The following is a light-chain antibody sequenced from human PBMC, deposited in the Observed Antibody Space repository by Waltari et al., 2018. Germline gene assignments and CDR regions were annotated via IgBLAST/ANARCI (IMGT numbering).Light chain of an antibody. J-gene: IGLJ3*02. Sequence: QSALTQPASVSGSPGQSITISCTGTISDIGDYNYVSWYQQYPGKAPTLIIFDVNKRSSGVSNRFTGSKAGKTASLTISGLQAEDEADYYCNSYTFSNTWVFGGGTKLTVL. CDR3: NSYTFSNTWV. CDR1: ISDIGDYNY. V-gene: IGLV2-14*01. CDR2: DVN.